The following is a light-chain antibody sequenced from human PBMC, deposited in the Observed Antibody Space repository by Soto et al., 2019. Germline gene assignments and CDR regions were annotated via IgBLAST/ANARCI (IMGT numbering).Light chain of an antibody. Sequence: DIPMTQSPSSVSASVGDRVTITCRASQGISNLLVWYQQKPGQAPKLLIYDASTLQSGVPSRFSGSGSGTDFTLTISSLQSEDFATYSCQQANSFPLTFGVGTKVEVK. CDR3: QQANSFPLT. CDR1: QGISNL. V-gene: IGKV1-12*01. J-gene: IGKJ4*01. CDR2: DAS.